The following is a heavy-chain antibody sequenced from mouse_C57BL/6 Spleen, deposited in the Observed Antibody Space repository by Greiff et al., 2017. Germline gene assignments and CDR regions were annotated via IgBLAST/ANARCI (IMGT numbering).Heavy chain of an antibody. V-gene: IGHV1-50*01. CDR3: ARSRGIDYDCDGFAY. D-gene: IGHD2-4*01. CDR2: IDPSDSHT. CDR1: GYTFTSYW. Sequence: QVQLQQPGAELVKPGASVKLSCKASGYTFTSYWMQWVKQRPGQGLEWIGEIDPSDSHTNYNQKFKGKATLTVDTSSSTAYMQLSSLTSEDSAVYYAARSRGIDYDCDGFAYWGQGTLVTVSA. J-gene: IGHJ3*01.